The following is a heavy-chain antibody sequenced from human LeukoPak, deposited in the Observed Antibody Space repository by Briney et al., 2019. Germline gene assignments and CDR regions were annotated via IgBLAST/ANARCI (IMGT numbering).Heavy chain of an antibody. CDR3: ARDGDIVVVPAAINPFYYYYGMDV. D-gene: IGHD2-2*02. CDR1: GYTFTSYG. V-gene: IGHV1-18*01. Sequence: ASVKVSCKASGYTFTSYGISWVRQAPGQGLEWMGWISAYNGNTNYAQKLQGRVTMTTDTSTSTAYMELRSLRSDDTAVYYCARDGDIVVVPAAINPFYYYYGMDVWGQGTTVTVSS. CDR2: ISAYNGNT. J-gene: IGHJ6*02.